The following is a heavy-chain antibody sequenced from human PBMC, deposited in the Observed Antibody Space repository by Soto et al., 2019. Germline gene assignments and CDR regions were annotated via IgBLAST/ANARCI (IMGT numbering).Heavy chain of an antibody. Sequence: GGSLRLSCAASGFTFSSYAMSWVRQAPGKGLEWVSAISGSGGSTYYADSVKGRFTISRDNSKNTLYLQMNSLRAEDTAVYYCAKDRGYDSRGSGFDLWGRGTLVTVSS. CDR1: GFTFSSYA. V-gene: IGHV3-23*01. J-gene: IGHJ2*01. CDR2: ISGSGGST. D-gene: IGHD3-22*01. CDR3: AKDRGYDSRGSGFDL.